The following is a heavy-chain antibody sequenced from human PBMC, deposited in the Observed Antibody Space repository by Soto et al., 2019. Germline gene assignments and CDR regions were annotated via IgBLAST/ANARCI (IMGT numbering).Heavy chain of an antibody. J-gene: IGHJ5*02. CDR3: ARGWLLGNNWFDP. CDR2: ISGYDGNT. V-gene: IGHV1-18*01. CDR1: GYTFSNYG. Sequence: ASVKVSCKASGYTFSNYGITWVRQAPGQAFEWMGWISGYDGNTNYAQNFQGRVTMTTDPSTRTAYMELRSLRSDDTAVYYCARGWLLGNNWFDPWGQGTLVTVSS. D-gene: IGHD3-9*01.